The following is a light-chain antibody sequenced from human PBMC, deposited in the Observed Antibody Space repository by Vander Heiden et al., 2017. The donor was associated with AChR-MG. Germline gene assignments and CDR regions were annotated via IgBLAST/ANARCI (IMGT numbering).Light chain of an antibody. CDR3: QQYNNWPWT. Sequence: EIVMTQSPATLSVSPGEGATLSCRASQSVSRNSAWYQQKPGQAPRLLIYGASTRATGVPARFSGSGSGTELTLTISSLQSEDFAVYYCQQYNNWPWTFGQGTKVEIK. CDR2: GAS. CDR1: QSVSRN. V-gene: IGKV3-15*01. J-gene: IGKJ1*01.